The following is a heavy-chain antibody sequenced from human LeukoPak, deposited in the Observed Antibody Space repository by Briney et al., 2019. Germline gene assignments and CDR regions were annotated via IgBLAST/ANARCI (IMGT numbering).Heavy chain of an antibody. D-gene: IGHD6-6*01. Sequence: GGSLRLSCAASGFTFSSYAMSWVRQAPGKGLEWVSAISGSGGSTYYADSLKGRFTISRDNSKNTLYLQMNSLRAEATAVYYCEKPVRAARLWNWLDPWGQGTLVTVSS. J-gene: IGHJ5*02. CDR1: GFTFSSYA. V-gene: IGHV3-23*01. CDR2: ISGSGGST. CDR3: EKPVRAARLWNWLDP.